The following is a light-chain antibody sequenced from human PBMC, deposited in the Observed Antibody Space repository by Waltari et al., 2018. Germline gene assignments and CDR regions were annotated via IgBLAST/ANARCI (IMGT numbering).Light chain of an antibody. V-gene: IGKV4-1*01. Sequence: DIVMTQFPDSLAVSLGERATINCKPSQSVLYSYNNKNYLAWYQQKPGQPPKLLIYWASTREAGVPDRFSGSGSGTDFTLTITSLQAEDAALYYCQQYYSPPWTFGQGTRVEIK. J-gene: IGKJ1*01. CDR1: QSVLYSYNNKNY. CDR2: WAS. CDR3: QQYYSPPWT.